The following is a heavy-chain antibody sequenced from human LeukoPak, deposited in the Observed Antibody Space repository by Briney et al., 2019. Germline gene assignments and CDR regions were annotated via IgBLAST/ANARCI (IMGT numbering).Heavy chain of an antibody. CDR2: ISAYNGNT. J-gene: IGHJ4*02. CDR1: GYTFTSYG. D-gene: IGHD3-3*01. CDR3: ARGSYDFWSGYHFDY. V-gene: IGHV1-18*01. Sequence: ASVKVSCKASGYTFTSYGISWVRQAPGQGLEWMGWISAYNGNTNYAQKLQGRVTMTTDTSTSTAYMELRSLRSDDTAVYYCARGSYDFWSGYHFDYWGQGTLVTVSS.